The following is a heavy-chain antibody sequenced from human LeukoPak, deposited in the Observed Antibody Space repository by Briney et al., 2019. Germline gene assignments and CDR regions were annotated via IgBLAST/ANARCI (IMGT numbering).Heavy chain of an antibody. V-gene: IGHV4-4*07. D-gene: IGHD3-10*01. CDR3: AREGKYYYYMDV. CDR2: IYTSGST. J-gene: IGHJ6*03. CDR1: GGSISSYY. Sequence: PSGTLSLTCTVSGGSISSYYWSWIRQPAGKGLEWIGPIYTSGSTNYTPSLKSRVTMSLDTSKNQFSLKLSSVTAADTAVYYCAREGKYYYYMDVWGKGTTVTVSS.